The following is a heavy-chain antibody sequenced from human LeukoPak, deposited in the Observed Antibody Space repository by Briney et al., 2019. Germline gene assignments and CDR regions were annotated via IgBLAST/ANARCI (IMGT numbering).Heavy chain of an antibody. V-gene: IGHV3-30*02. CDR3: AKDEGDYSGYGETSSD. Sequence: GGSLRLSCAASGFTFSSYGMHWVRQAPGKGLEWVAFIRYDGSNKYYADSVKGRFTISRDNSKNTLYLQMNSLRAEDTAVYYCAKDEGDYSGYGETSSDWGQGTLVTVSS. CDR2: IRYDGSNK. D-gene: IGHD5-12*01. CDR1: GFTFSSYG. J-gene: IGHJ4*02.